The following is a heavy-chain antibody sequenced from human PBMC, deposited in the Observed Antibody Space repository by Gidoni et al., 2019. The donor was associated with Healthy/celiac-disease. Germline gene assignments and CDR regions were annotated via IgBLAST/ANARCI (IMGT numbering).Heavy chain of an antibody. CDR1: GYTFTSYA. Sequence: QVQLVQSVSELKKPGASVKISCKASGYTFTSYAMNWVRQAPGQGLEWMGWINTNTGNPTYAQGFTGRFVFSLDTSVSTAYLQISSLKAEDTAVYYCARDLVVVTAIPPEFDYWGQGTLVTVSS. V-gene: IGHV7-4-1*02. D-gene: IGHD2-21*02. J-gene: IGHJ4*02. CDR2: INTNTGNP. CDR3: ARDLVVVTAIPPEFDY.